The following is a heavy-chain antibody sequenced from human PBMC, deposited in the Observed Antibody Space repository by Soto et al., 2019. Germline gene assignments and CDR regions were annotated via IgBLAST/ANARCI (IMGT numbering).Heavy chain of an antibody. CDR2: IARDGGSG. J-gene: IGHJ6*01. Sequence: VAVIARDGGSGYYGKSGKGRFTISRDKSRNMLYLQMNSLRPEDTAVYFCARDVPTEEGNNGYLMDVWGQWTSVIVSS. V-gene: IGHV3-30*03. D-gene: IGHD5-18*01. CDR3: ARDVPTEEGNNGYLMDV.